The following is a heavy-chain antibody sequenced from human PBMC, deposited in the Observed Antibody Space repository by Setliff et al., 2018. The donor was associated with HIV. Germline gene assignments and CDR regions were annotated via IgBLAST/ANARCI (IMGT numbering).Heavy chain of an antibody. CDR1: GGSISNYY. CDR2: SYHSGST. J-gene: IGHJ4*02. Sequence: SETLSLTCTVSGGSISNYYWSWIRQPPGKGLEWIGFSYHSGSTKYNPSLKSRVTISVDRSQNHFSLKLSSVTAADTAVYYCAREVDYYDSSRYLLLYYFDSWGQGTLVTVSS. D-gene: IGHD3-22*01. CDR3: AREVDYYDSSRYLLLYYFDS. V-gene: IGHV4-59*01.